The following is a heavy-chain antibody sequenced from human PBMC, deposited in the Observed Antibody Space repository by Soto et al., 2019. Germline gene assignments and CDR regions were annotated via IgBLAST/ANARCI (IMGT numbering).Heavy chain of an antibody. CDR1: GYTFTGNY. Sequence: QVQLVQSGAEVKKPGASVKVSCKASGYTFTGNYMHWVRQAPGQGFEWMGRINVNSGGTKYAQKFQGWVTMTRDTSISTAYMELSRLRSDDTAVYYCARGDKLSLYPQLDYWGQGTLVTVSS. CDR2: INVNSGGT. D-gene: IGHD3-16*02. J-gene: IGHJ4*02. CDR3: ARGDKLSLYPQLDY. V-gene: IGHV1-2*04.